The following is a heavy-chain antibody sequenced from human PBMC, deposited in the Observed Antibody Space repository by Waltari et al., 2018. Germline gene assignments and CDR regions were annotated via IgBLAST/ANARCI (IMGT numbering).Heavy chain of an antibody. Sequence: QMQLVQSGAEVKKPGASVKVSCKASGYTFTDYYMHWVRQAPGQGLEWMGGVNPNRRVTSYAQNFQARVTVASDTSVSTAYMELNRLTSDDTAVYYCARGYGSSNWYFDLWGRGTLVTVSP. J-gene: IGHJ2*01. CDR2: VNPNRRVT. CDR3: ARGYGSSNWYFDL. D-gene: IGHD6-19*01. CDR1: GYTFTDYY. V-gene: IGHV1-2*02.